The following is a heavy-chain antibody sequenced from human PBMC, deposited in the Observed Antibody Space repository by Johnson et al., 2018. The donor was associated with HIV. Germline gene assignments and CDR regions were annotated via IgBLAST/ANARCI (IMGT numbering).Heavy chain of an antibody. CDR3: ARFPPGGNYYFDI. J-gene: IGHJ3*02. Sequence: EVQLVESGGGVVRPGGSLRLSCAASGFSFDDYGMGWVRQVPGKGVEWVSGINWNGGSTGYADSVKGRFTISRDNAKKSLFLQMSSLRAEDTALYYCARFPPGGNYYFDIWGQGTMVTVSS. CDR1: GFSFDDYG. D-gene: IGHD1-26*01. CDR2: INWNGGST. V-gene: IGHV3-20*04.